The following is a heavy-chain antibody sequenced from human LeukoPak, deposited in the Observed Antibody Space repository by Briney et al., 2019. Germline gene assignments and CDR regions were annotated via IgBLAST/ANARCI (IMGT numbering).Heavy chain of an antibody. CDR1: GFTFRRYS. D-gene: IGHD3-22*01. Sequence: GGSLRLSCAASGFTFRRYSMNWVRQAPGKGLEWVSSISSSSSYIYYVDSVKGRFTISRDNAKNSLYLQMNSLRAEDTAVYYCARDYYYDSSGPPSIWGQGTMVTVSS. CDR2: ISSSSSYI. J-gene: IGHJ3*02. V-gene: IGHV3-21*01. CDR3: ARDYYYDSSGPPSI.